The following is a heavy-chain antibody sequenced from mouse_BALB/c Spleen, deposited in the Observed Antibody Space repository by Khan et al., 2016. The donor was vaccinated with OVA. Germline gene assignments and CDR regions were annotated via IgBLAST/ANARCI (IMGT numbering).Heavy chain of an antibody. D-gene: IGHD1-2*01. CDR2: IYPGSGDT. CDR3: ARRNYCGYTFAY. V-gene: IGHV1-77*01. CDR1: GYTFTDYY. Sequence: QVQLQQSGAELARPGASVKLSCKASGYTFTDYYINWVKQRTGQGLEWIGEIYPGSGDTYYNEKFKGKATLTADKSSSTVYMQLSSLTAEAAAVYFCARRNYCGYTFAYWGQGTLVTVSA. J-gene: IGHJ3*01.